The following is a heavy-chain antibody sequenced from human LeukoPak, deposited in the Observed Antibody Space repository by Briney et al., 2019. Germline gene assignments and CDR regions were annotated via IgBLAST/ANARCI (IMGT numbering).Heavy chain of an antibody. V-gene: IGHV5-51*01. CDR1: GYSFTSYW. J-gene: IGHJ4*02. D-gene: IGHD4-23*01. CDR2: IYPGDSDI. CDR3: ARSAGNPPDY. Sequence: GESLKISCQGSGYSFTSYWIGWVRQMPGKGLEWMGIIYPGDSDIRYSPSFEGQVTISADESISTAYLQWSSLRASDSAMYYCARSAGNPPDYWGQGTLVTVPS.